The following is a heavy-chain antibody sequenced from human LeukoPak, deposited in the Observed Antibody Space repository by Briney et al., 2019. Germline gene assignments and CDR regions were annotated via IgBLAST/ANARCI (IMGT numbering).Heavy chain of an antibody. CDR3: AKGGAFQYNWFDP. J-gene: IGHJ5*02. CDR1: GFTFSSYV. V-gene: IGHV3-30*18. CDR2: ISYDGSNK. Sequence: GGSLRLSCAASGFTFSSYVMHWVRQAPGKGLEWVAVISYDGSNKYYADSVKGRFTISRDNSKNTLYLQMNSLRAEDTAVYYCAKGGAFQYNWFDPWGQGTLVTVSS. D-gene: IGHD2/OR15-2a*01.